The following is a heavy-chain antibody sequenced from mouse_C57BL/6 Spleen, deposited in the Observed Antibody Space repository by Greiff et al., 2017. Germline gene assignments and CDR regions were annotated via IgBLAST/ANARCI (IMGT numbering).Heavy chain of an antibody. CDR1: GFNFSDYG. CDR3: AIHGEAMDY. CDR2: ISNLAYSI. V-gene: IGHV5-15*01. Sequence: DVQLVESGGGLVQPGGSLKLSCAASGFNFSDYGMAWVRQAPRKGPEWVAFISNLAYSIYYADTVTGRFTISRGTAKNTLYLEMSSLRSEDTAMYYCAIHGEAMDYWGQGTSVTVSS. J-gene: IGHJ4*01.